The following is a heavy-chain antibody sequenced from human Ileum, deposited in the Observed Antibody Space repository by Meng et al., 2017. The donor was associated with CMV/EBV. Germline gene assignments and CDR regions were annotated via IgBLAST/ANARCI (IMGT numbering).Heavy chain of an antibody. CDR1: GFTISSYA. J-gene: IGHJ6*02. V-gene: IGHV3-23*01. D-gene: IGHD2-2*01. Sequence: GESLKISCAASGFTISSYAMSWVRQAPGKGLEWVSAISGSGGSTYYADSVKGRFTISRDNSKNTLYLQMNSLRAEDTAVYYCAKGHIVVVPAGVDVWGQGTTVTVSS. CDR2: ISGSGGST. CDR3: AKGHIVVVPAGVDV.